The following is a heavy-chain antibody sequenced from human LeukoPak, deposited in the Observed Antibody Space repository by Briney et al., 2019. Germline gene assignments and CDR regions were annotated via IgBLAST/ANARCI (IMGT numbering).Heavy chain of an antibody. CDR3: ARAQSGADDAFDI. D-gene: IGHD3-10*01. CDR2: ISSSSSYI. CDR1: GFTFSSYS. J-gene: IGHJ3*02. V-gene: IGHV3-21*01. Sequence: GGSLRLSCAASGFTFSSYSINWVRQAPGKGLEWVSSISSSSSYIYYADSVKGRFTTSRDNAKNSLYLQMNSLRAEDTAVYYCARAQSGADDAFDIWGQGTMVTVSS.